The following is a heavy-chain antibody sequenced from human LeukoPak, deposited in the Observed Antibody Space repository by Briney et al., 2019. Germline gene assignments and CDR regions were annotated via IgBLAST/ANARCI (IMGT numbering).Heavy chain of an antibody. V-gene: IGHV1-69*02. CDR3: ARGSYPTDYYYYMDV. CDR2: IIPILGIA. Sequence: ASVKVSCKASGGTFSSYTISWVRQAPGQGLEWMGRIIPILGIANYAQKFQGRVTITADKSTSTAYMELSSLRSGDTAVYYCARGSYPTDYYYYMDVWGKGTTVTVSS. J-gene: IGHJ6*03. CDR1: GGTFSSYT.